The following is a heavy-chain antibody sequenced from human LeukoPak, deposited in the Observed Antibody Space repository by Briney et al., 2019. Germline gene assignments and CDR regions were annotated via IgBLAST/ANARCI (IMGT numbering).Heavy chain of an antibody. D-gene: IGHD3-3*01. CDR1: GGSFSGYY. V-gene: IGHV4-34*01. Sequence: PSETLSLTCAVYGGSFSGYYWSWIRQPPGKGLEGIGEINHSGSTNYNPSLKSRVTISVDTSKNQFSLKLSSVTAADTAVYYCARSHYDFWSGYPTLDVWGKGTTVTVSS. J-gene: IGHJ6*04. CDR3: ARSHYDFWSGYPTLDV. CDR2: INHSGST.